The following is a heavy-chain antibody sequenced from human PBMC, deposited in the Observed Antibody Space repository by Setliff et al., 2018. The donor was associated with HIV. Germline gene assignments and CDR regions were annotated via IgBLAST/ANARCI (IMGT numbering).Heavy chain of an antibody. CDR3: ARDGGYNYYGMDV. CDR2: IYYSGST. J-gene: IGHJ6*02. V-gene: IGHV4-59*01. CDR1: GDSISSYY. D-gene: IGHD2-2*02. Sequence: SETLSLTCTVSGDSISSYYWSWIRQPPGKGLEWIGYIYYSGSTNYNPSLKSRVTISVDTPKNQFSLKLSSVTAADTAVYYCARDGGYNYYGMDVWGQGTTVTVSS.